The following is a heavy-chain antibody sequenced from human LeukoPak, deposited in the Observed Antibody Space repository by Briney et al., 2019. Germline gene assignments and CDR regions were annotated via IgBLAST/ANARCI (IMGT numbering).Heavy chain of an antibody. Sequence: SETLSLTCTVSGGSISSYYWSWIRQPPGKGLEWLGYIYYSGSTNYNPSLKSRVTISVDTSKNQFSLKLSPVTAADTAVYYCARASDYTAMVYDYWGQGTLVTVSS. V-gene: IGHV4-59*01. CDR2: IYYSGST. CDR1: GGSISSYY. J-gene: IGHJ4*02. D-gene: IGHD5-18*01. CDR3: ARASDYTAMVYDY.